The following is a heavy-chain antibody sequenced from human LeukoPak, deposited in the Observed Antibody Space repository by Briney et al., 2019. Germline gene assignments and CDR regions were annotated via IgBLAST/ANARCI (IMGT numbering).Heavy chain of an antibody. D-gene: IGHD6-19*01. CDR1: GFTFSSYS. V-gene: IGHV3-21*01. Sequence: GGSLRLSCAASGFTFSSYSMNWVRQAPGKGLEWVSSISSSSSYIYYADSVKGRLTISRENAKNSLYLQMNSLRAEDTAVYYCARGLRGCDYWGQGTLVTVSS. CDR2: ISSSSSYI. CDR3: ARGLRGCDY. J-gene: IGHJ4*02.